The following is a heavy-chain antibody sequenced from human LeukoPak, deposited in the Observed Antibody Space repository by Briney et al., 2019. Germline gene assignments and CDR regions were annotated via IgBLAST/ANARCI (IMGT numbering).Heavy chain of an antibody. J-gene: IGHJ4*02. Sequence: GASVKVSCKASGYTFTSYYMHWVRQAPGQGLERMGIINPSGGSTSYAQKFQGRVTMTRDTSTSTAYMELSSLRSEDTAVYYCARGRGFYSGSYSYYFDYWGQGTLVTVSS. CDR1: GYTFTSYY. D-gene: IGHD1-26*01. V-gene: IGHV1-46*01. CDR2: INPSGGST. CDR3: ARGRGFYSGSYSYYFDY.